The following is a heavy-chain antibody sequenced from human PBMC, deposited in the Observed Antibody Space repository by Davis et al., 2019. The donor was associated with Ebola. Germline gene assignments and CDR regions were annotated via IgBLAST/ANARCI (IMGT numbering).Heavy chain of an antibody. Sequence: SETLSLTCTVSGGSISSYYWSWIRQPPGKGLEWTGYIYYSGSTNYNPSLKSRVTISVDTSKNQFSLKLTSMTAADTAVYYCARAATVITGGWFDPWGQGTLVTVSS. CDR1: GGSISSYY. J-gene: IGHJ5*02. D-gene: IGHD4-17*01. V-gene: IGHV4-59*01. CDR3: ARAATVITGGWFDP. CDR2: IYYSGST.